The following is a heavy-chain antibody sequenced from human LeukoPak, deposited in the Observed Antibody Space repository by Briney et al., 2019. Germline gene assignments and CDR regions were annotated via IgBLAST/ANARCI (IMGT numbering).Heavy chain of an antibody. Sequence: SETLSLTCAVYGGSFSGYYWSWIRQPPGKGLEWIGEISHSGSTHYNPSLKSRVTISLDTSKNQISLKLSSVTAADTAVYYCARTYSRFYYFYMDVWGKGTSVTISS. CDR2: ISHSGST. V-gene: IGHV4-34*01. D-gene: IGHD6-13*01. J-gene: IGHJ6*03. CDR1: GGSFSGYY. CDR3: ARTYSRFYYFYMDV.